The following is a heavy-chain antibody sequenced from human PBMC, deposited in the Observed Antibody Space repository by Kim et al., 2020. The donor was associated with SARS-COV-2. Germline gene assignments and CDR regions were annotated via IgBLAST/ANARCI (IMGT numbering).Heavy chain of an antibody. V-gene: IGHV4-59*13. Sequence: SETLSLTCTVSGGSISSYYWSWIRQPPGKGLEWIGYIYYSGSTNYNPSLKSRVTISVDTSKNQFSLKLSSVTAADTAVYYCARDKDYGSGSYWYFDLWGRGTLVTVSS. CDR2: IYYSGST. CDR1: GGSISSYY. J-gene: IGHJ2*01. CDR3: ARDKDYGSGSYWYFDL. D-gene: IGHD3-10*01.